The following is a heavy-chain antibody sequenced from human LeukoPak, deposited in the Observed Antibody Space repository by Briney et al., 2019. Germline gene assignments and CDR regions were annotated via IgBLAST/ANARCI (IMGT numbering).Heavy chain of an antibody. CDR3: ARDFDSSGFDY. D-gene: IGHD3-22*01. V-gene: IGHV3-74*01. J-gene: IGHJ4*02. CDR1: GFSFSSNW. CDR2: ISIDGGDT. Sequence: GGSLRLSCAASGFSFSSNWMHWVRQAPGKGLVWVSRISIDGGDTVYADSVKGRFTISRDNAKNSLYLQMNSLRAEDTAVYYCARDFDSSGFDYWGQGTLVTVSS.